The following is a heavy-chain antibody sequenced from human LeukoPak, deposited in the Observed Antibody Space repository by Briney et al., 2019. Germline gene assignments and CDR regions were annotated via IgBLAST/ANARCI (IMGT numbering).Heavy chain of an antibody. CDR1: TFTFNNYA. V-gene: IGHV3-23*01. CDR3: AKSYSSSTYDPFDT. Sequence: GGSLRLSCAASTFTFNNYAMSWVRQAPGKGLEWVSAISGSGGAPYYADSVKGRFTMSTDNSKNTLYLQMNSLRAEDTAVYYCAKSYSSSTYDPFDTWGQGTMVTVSS. CDR2: ISGSGGAP. J-gene: IGHJ3*02. D-gene: IGHD6-6*01.